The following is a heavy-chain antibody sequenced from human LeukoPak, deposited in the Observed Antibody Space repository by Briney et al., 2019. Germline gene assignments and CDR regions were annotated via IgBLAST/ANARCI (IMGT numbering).Heavy chain of an antibody. CDR2: IYHSGST. V-gene: IGHV4-38-2*02. Sequence: SETLSLTCTVSGYSISSGYYWGWIRQPPGKGLEWIGSIYHSGSTYYNPPLKSRVTISVDTSKNQFSLKLSSVTAADTAVYYCARTMVRGVSIRGAHDYWGQGTLVTVSS. D-gene: IGHD3-10*01. CDR1: GYSISSGYY. J-gene: IGHJ4*02. CDR3: ARTMVRGVSIRGAHDY.